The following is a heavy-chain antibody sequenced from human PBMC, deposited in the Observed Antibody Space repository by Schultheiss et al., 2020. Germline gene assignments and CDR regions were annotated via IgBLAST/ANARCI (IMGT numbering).Heavy chain of an antibody. J-gene: IGHJ6*02. Sequence: GGSLRLSCAASGFTYTSYTMNWVRQAPGKGPEWLSYISGSGRTIYDADSVKGRFTISRDNAKNSLYLQMNSLRAEDTAIYYCARHSLPRFDYGDDDGKPYYYYGMDVWGQGTTVTVSS. D-gene: IGHD4-17*01. CDR3: ARHSLPRFDYGDDDGKPYYYYGMDV. CDR1: GFTYTSYT. V-gene: IGHV3-48*03. CDR2: ISGSGRTI.